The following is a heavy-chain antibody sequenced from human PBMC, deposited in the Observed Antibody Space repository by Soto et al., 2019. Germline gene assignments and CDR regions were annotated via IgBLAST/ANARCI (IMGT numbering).Heavy chain of an antibody. CDR1: GFTFNNYA. D-gene: IGHD3-22*01. CDR2: ITSSGAA. J-gene: IGHJ5*02. Sequence: DVQLLESGGDLAQPGGSLRLSCEASGFTFNNYAIAWVRQAPGKGLEWVSGITSSGAAYYADSVKGRFTISRDNSKNTLYLQMNSLRAEDTAVYYCAKGESSVSARDFDPWCQGTLVTVSS. V-gene: IGHV3-23*01. CDR3: AKGESSVSARDFDP.